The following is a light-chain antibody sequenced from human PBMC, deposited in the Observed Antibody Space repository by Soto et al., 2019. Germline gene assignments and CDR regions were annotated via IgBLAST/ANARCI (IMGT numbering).Light chain of an antibody. V-gene: IGLV1-44*01. J-gene: IGLJ1*01. CDR3: AAWDDSLNGQV. CDR1: SSNIGSNT. CDR2: SNN. Sequence: QSVLTQPPSASGTPGQRVTISCSGSSSNIGSNTVNWYQQLPGTAPKLLIYSNNQRPSGVPDRFSGSKSGTSASLAISGLQSGDEADYYCAAWDDSLNGQVFGTGTKVTVL.